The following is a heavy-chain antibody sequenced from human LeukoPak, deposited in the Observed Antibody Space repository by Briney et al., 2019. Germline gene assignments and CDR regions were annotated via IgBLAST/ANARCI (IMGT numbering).Heavy chain of an antibody. Sequence: NHGESLKISCKGSGYSFTSYWIGWVRQMPGKGLEWMGIIYPGDSDTRYSPSFQGQVTISADKSISTAYLQWSSLKASDTAMYYRARIYSSGWYYYYGMDVWGQGTTVTVSS. CDR1: GYSFTSYW. D-gene: IGHD6-19*01. J-gene: IGHJ6*02. CDR3: ARIYSSGWYYYYGMDV. CDR2: IYPGDSDT. V-gene: IGHV5-51*01.